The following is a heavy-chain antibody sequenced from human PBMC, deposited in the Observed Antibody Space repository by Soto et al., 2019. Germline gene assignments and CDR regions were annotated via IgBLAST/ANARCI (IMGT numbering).Heavy chain of an antibody. D-gene: IGHD3-10*01. V-gene: IGHV1-24*01. CDR1: GYTLTELS. CDR2: FDPEDGET. Sequence: GASVKVSCKVSGYTLTELSMHWVRQAPGKGLEWMGGFDPEDGETIYAQKFQGRVTVTEDTSTDTAYMELSSLRSEDRAVYYCATGDFDPWGQGTLVTVSS. J-gene: IGHJ5*02. CDR3: ATGDFDP.